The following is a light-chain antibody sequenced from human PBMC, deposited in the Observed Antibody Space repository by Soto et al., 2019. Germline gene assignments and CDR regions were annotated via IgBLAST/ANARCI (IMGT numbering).Light chain of an antibody. CDR1: RSNIGSNT. Sequence: QSVLTQPPSESGTPGQRVTISCSGSRSNIGSNTVNWYQQLPGTAPKFLIYSNNQRPSGVPKRFSGSKSGTSASLAIGGLRSEDEGSYYCATWDDSLGRRVLFGGGTKVTVL. CDR3: ATWDDSLGRRVL. V-gene: IGLV1-44*01. J-gene: IGLJ3*02. CDR2: SNN.